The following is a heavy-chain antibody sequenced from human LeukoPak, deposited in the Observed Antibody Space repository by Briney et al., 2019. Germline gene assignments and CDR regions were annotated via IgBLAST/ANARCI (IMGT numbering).Heavy chain of an antibody. V-gene: IGHV4-59*01. CDR3: AGVLRYFDRSPGGHHLKFDY. CDR2: IYYSGST. Sequence: SETLSLTCTVSGGSISSYYWSWIRQPPGKGLEWIGYIYYSGSTNYNPSLKSRVTISVDTSKNQFSLKLSSVTAADTAVYYCAGVLRYFDRSPGGHHLKFDYWGQGTLVTVSS. CDR1: GGSISSYY. D-gene: IGHD3-9*01. J-gene: IGHJ4*02.